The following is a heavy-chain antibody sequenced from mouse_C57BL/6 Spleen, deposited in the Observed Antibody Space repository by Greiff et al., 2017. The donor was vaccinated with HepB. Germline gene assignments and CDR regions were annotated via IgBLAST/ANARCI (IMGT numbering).Heavy chain of an antibody. D-gene: IGHD2-10*01. V-gene: IGHV5-4*01. CDR2: ISDGGSYT. J-gene: IGHJ2*01. CDR3: AREAYYGNYFDY. CDR1: GFTFSSYA. Sequence: VQGVESGGGLVKPGGSLKLSCAASGFTFSSYAMSWVRQTPEKRLEWVATISDGGSYTYYPDNVKGRFTISRDNAKNNLYLQMSHLKSEDTAMYYCAREAYYGNYFDYWGQGTTLTVSS.